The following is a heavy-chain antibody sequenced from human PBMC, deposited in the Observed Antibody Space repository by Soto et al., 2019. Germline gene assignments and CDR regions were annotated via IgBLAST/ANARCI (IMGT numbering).Heavy chain of an antibody. CDR3: ARDPPNYHSAFDQ. V-gene: IGHV6-1*01. Sequence: PSQTLSLTCAISGDSVSSKTAAWNWIRQSPSRGLEWLGRTYYRSKWYCDYAVSLKRRITINADTSKNQFSLQLNSVTPEDTAVYYCARDPPNYHSAFDQWGQGTLVTVSS. CDR2: TYYRSKWYC. D-gene: IGHD1-1*01. CDR1: GDSVSSKTAA. J-gene: IGHJ4*02.